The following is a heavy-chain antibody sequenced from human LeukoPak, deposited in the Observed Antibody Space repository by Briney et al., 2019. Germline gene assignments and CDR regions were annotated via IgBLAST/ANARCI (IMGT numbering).Heavy chain of an antibody. J-gene: IGHJ4*02. Sequence: GGSLRLSCAASGFTFSSYXXXXXXXXXXXXXXXXXXIGNSGSDTYYADSMKGRFTISRDNSKSTLFLHMSSLSTGDTAIYYCARYCGADSCYSGLDYWGQGALVTVSS. V-gene: IGHV3-23*01. CDR1: GFTFSSYX. CDR2: IGNSGSDT. D-gene: IGHD2-15*01. CDR3: ARYCGADSCYSGLDY.